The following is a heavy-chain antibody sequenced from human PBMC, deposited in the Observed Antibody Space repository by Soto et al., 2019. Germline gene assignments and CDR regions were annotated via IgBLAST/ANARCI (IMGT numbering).Heavy chain of an antibody. D-gene: IGHD3-22*01. J-gene: IGHJ4*02. CDR2: IYTSGST. CDR3: AREDDSSGYYYVAYFDY. Sequence: QVQLQESGPGLVKPSETLSLTCTVSGGSISSYYWSWIRQPAGKGLEWIGRIYTSGSTNYNPSLKSRVTMSVDTSKNQFSLKLSSVTAADTAVYYCAREDDSSGYYYVAYFDYWGQGTLVTVSS. CDR1: GGSISSYY. V-gene: IGHV4-4*07.